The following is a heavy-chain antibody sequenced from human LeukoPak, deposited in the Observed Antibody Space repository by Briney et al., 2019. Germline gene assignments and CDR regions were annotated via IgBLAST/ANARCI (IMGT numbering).Heavy chain of an antibody. CDR3: ARPPDFWSGYFVY. Sequence: SETLSLTCAVYGGSLSGYSWTWIRQPPGKGLEWIGEINDSGSTNYNPSLKSRVTISVDTSKNQFSLKLSSVTAADTAMYYCARPPDFWSGYFVYWGQGMLVTVSS. J-gene: IGHJ4*02. V-gene: IGHV4-34*01. CDR2: INDSGST. D-gene: IGHD3-3*01. CDR1: GGSLSGYS.